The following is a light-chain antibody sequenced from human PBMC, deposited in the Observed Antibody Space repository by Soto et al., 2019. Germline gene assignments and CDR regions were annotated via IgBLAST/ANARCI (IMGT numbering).Light chain of an antibody. CDR1: QSLTNY. J-gene: IGKJ4*01. V-gene: IGKV3-11*01. CDR2: DAS. Sequence: EIVLTPSPATLSLSPGEIATLSCRASQSLTNYLVWYQQKHGQAPRLLIYDASNRATGIPARFSGSGSGTYFTLTISSLEPEDFAVYYCQQRSNWPLTFGGGTKVEIK. CDR3: QQRSNWPLT.